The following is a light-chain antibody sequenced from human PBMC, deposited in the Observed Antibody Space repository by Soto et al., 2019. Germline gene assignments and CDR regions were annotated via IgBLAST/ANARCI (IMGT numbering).Light chain of an antibody. CDR3: QQYNNWPRIT. CDR2: DAS. CDR1: QSVSTK. V-gene: IGKV3-15*01. Sequence: EIVMTQSPATRSVSPGERATLSCRASQSVSTKSAWYQQKPGQAPRILIYDASTRATGIPDRFSGSGSGTEFTLTISSLQSEDFAVYDCQQYNNWPRITFGQGTRLEIK. J-gene: IGKJ5*01.